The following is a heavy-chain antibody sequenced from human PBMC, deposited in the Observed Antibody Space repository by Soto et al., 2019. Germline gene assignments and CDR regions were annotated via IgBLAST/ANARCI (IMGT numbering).Heavy chain of an antibody. D-gene: IGHD3-10*01. V-gene: IGHV4-34*01. Sequence: PFGTLSPTLAVYCVAFLGFYWGRVPPPPGKGLEWIGEINHSGSTNYNPSLKSRVTISVDKSKNQFSLKLSSVTAADTAVYYCARRVLLWFGEKMDVWGQGTTVTVSS. J-gene: IGHJ6*02. CDR2: INHSGST. CDR3: ARRVLLWFGEKMDV. CDR1: CVAFLGFY.